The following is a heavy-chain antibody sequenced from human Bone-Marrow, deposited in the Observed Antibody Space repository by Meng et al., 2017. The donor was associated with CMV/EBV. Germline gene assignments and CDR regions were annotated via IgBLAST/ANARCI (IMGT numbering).Heavy chain of an antibody. CDR3: SGYYYDSSGYYH. V-gene: IGHV2-5*01. Sequence: SGPTLVKPTQTLTLTCTFSGFSLSTSGVGVGWIRQPPGKALEWLALIYWNDDKRYSPSLKSRLTITKDTSKNQVVLTMTNMDPVDTATYYWSGYYYDSSGYYHWGQGTLVTVSS. D-gene: IGHD3-22*01. J-gene: IGHJ5*02. CDR2: IYWNDDK. CDR1: GFSLSTSGVG.